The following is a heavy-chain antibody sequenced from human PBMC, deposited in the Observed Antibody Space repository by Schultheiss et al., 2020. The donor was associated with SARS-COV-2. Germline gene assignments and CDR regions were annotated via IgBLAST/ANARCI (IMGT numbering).Heavy chain of an antibody. Sequence: SETLSLTCTVSGGSISSSSYYWGWIRQPPGKGLEWIGSIYYSGSTYYNPSLKSRVTISVDTSKNQFSLKLSSVTAADTAVYYCARASAITMIVVVNDAFDIWGQGTMVTVSS. CDR1: GGSISSSSYY. D-gene: IGHD3-22*01. CDR3: ARASAITMIVVVNDAFDI. CDR2: IYYSGST. V-gene: IGHV4-39*01. J-gene: IGHJ3*02.